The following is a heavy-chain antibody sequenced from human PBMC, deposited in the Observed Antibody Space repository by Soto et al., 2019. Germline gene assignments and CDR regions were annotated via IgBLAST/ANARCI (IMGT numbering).Heavy chain of an antibody. CDR2: INHSGST. D-gene: IGHD6-13*01. J-gene: IGHJ4*02. V-gene: IGHV4-34*01. Sequence: SETLCVTCVFYGGSFSVYYWSWIGQPPGKGLEWIGEINHSGSTNYNPSLKSRVTISVDTSKNQFSLKLSSVTAADTAVYYCARGGGSSRYYFDYWGQGTLVTVSS. CDR3: ARGGGSSRYYFDY. CDR1: GGSFSVYY.